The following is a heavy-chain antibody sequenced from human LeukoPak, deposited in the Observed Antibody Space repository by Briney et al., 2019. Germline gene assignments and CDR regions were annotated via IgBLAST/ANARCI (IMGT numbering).Heavy chain of an antibody. D-gene: IGHD1-20*01. CDR3: ARGRLNGNVDF. J-gene: IGHJ4*02. V-gene: IGHV1-8*01. CDR1: GYTFTSYD. Sequence: ASVKVSCKASGYTFTSYDINWVRQAAGQGFEWMGWMHPNSGDTGYAHNLQGRITITRDSSTATVFMELSSLRSEDTAMYYCARGRLNGNVDFWGQGTLVTVSS. CDR2: MHPNSGDT.